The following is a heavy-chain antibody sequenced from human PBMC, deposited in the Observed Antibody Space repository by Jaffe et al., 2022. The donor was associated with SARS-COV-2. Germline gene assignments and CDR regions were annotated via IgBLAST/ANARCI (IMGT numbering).Heavy chain of an antibody. J-gene: IGHJ6*02. CDR2: INPSGGST. CDR3: ARDKPTEYSYGYSYYGMDV. Sequence: QVQLVQSGAEVKKPGASVKVSCKASGYTFTSYYMHWVRQAPGQGLEWMGIINPSGGSTSYAQKFQGRVTMTRDTSTSTVYMELSSLRSEDTAVYYCARDKPTEYSYGYSYYGMDVWGQGTTVTVSS. V-gene: IGHV1-46*01. D-gene: IGHD5-18*01. CDR1: GYTFTSYY.